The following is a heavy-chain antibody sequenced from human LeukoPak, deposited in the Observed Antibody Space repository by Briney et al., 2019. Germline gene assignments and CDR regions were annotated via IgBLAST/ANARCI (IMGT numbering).Heavy chain of an antibody. V-gene: IGHV3-48*03. D-gene: IGHD3-9*01. CDR2: ISSSGSTI. J-gene: IGHJ4*02. CDR1: GFTFSSYE. CDR3: AGFHYDILTGYGDFDY. Sequence: GGPLRLSCAASGFTFSSYEMNWVRQAPGKGLEWVSYISSSGSTIYYADSVKGRFTISRDNAKNSLYLQMNSLRAEDTAVYYCAGFHYDILTGYGDFDYWGQGTLVTVSS.